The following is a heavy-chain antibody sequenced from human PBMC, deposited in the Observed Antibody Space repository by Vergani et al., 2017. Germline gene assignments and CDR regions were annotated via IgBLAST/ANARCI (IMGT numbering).Heavy chain of an antibody. J-gene: IGHJ5*02. D-gene: IGHD3-3*01. CDR1: GGSIRSGGYY. CDR2: IYHSGST. V-gene: IGHV4-31*03. Sequence: QVQLQESGPGLVKPSQTLSLTCTVSGGSIRSGGYYWSWIRQHPGKGLEWIGYIYHSGSTYYNPSLKSRVTISVDRSTNQFSLKLSSVTAAYTAVYYCARGYDFWSGYYSSWGQGTLVTVSS. CDR3: ARGYDFWSGYYSS.